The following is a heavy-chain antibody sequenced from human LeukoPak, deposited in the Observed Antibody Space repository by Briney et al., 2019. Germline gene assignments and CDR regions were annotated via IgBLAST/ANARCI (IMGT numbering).Heavy chain of an antibody. Sequence: SVKVSCKTSGGTFSSYAISWVRQAPGQGLEWMGGIIPIFGTANYAQKFQGRVTITTDESTSTAYMELSSLRSEDTAVYYCARGGEYSGSYFDYWGQGTLVTVSS. J-gene: IGHJ4*02. CDR1: GGTFSSYA. D-gene: IGHD1-26*01. CDR2: IIPIFGTA. V-gene: IGHV1-69*05. CDR3: ARGGEYSGSYFDY.